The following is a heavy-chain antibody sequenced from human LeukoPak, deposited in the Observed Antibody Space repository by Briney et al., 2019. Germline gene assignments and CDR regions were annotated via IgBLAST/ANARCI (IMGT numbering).Heavy chain of an antibody. CDR2: ISGYDGNT. CDR3: ARDAYGSGKGYLDY. CDR1: GYAFSSYG. D-gene: IGHD3-10*01. J-gene: IGHJ4*02. V-gene: IGHV1-18*01. Sequence: ASVKVSCKASGYAFSSYGFSWVRQAPGQGLEWMGWISGYDGNTKSVDKLQGRVTLTTDTSTSTAYLELRSLRSDDTAVYYCARDAYGSGKGYLDYWGQGTLVTVSS.